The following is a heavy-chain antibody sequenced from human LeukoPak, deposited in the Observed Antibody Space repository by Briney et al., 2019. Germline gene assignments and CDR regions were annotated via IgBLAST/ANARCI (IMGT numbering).Heavy chain of an antibody. D-gene: IGHD1-14*01. CDR3: ARGSTGGWFDP. CDR2: INHSGST. V-gene: IGHV4-34*01. J-gene: IGHJ5*02. Sequence: PSETLSLTCAVYGVAFSGYYWSWIRQPPGKGLEWIGEINHSGSTNYNPSLKSLVTISVDTSKAQFSLKLSSVTAADTAVYYCARGSTGGWFDPWGQGTLVTVSS. CDR1: GVAFSGYY.